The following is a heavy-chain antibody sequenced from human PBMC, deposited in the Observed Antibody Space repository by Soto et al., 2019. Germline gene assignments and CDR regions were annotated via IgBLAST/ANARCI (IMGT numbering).Heavy chain of an antibody. CDR3: ASDYGL. Sequence: EVQLVESGGGLVQPGGSLRLSCAVSGFTFGTHWMSWVRQAPGKGPEWVANINQDGTAKSYVDSVKGRFTISRDNAKNSLYLQMNSLRVEDTAVYHCASDYGLGGQGSLVTVSS. CDR2: INQDGTAK. V-gene: IGHV3-7*04. CDR1: GFTFGTHW. D-gene: IGHD4-17*01. J-gene: IGHJ4*02.